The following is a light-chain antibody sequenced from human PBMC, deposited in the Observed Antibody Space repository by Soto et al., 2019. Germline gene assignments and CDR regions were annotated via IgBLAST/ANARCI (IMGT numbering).Light chain of an antibody. Sequence: SALTQPPSVSGSPGQSVTISCTGTSSDVGSYNRVSWYQQPPGTAPKLMIYEVSNRPSGVPDRFSGSKSGSTASLTISGLQAEDEADYYCCLFRSGNTIFGTGTKVTVL. J-gene: IGLJ1*01. V-gene: IGLV2-18*01. CDR1: SSDVGSYNR. CDR3: CLFRSGNTI. CDR2: EVS.